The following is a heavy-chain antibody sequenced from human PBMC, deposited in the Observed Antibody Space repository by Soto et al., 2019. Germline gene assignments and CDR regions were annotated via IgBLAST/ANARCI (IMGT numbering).Heavy chain of an antibody. CDR2: ISPDGTSR. V-gene: IGHV3-30-3*01. Sequence: QVRLVESGGGVVQPGRSLRLSCAASGFTFNMYAMHWVRQAPGKGLAWVAVISPDGTSRYYADSVKGRVTISRDNSKSMVFVQTNRLGFEVTALYYCVRRSGVTTPDFAYCGQGTLVTVSS. CDR1: GFTFNMYA. J-gene: IGHJ4*02. D-gene: IGHD4-17*01. CDR3: VRRSGVTTPDFAY.